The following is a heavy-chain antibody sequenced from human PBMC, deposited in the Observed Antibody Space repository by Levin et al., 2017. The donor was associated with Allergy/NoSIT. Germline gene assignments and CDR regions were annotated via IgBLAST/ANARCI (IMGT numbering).Heavy chain of an antibody. CDR3: AKEDDFWSGYWSAFDY. Sequence: GESLKISCGASGFTFSSYAMSWVRQAPGKGLEWVSGIGGGGSTHYADSVKGRFTIFRDTSKDTLYLQMNSLGAEDTAVYYCAKEDDFWSGYWSAFDYWGQGTLVTVSS. D-gene: IGHD3-3*01. CDR1: GFTFSSYA. CDR2: IGGGGST. V-gene: IGHV3-23*01. J-gene: IGHJ4*02.